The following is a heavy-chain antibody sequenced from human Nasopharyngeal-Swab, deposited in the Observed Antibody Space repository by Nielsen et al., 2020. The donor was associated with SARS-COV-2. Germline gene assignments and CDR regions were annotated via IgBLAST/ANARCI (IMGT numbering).Heavy chain of an antibody. CDR2: ISYEGSNK. V-gene: IGHV3-30-3*02. D-gene: IGHD2-2*02. CDR1: GFVFGNYA. J-gene: IGHJ6*02. Sequence: GGSLRLSCAASGFVFGNYAMRWVRQAPGKGLEWVAVISYEGSNKYYADSVKGRFTISRNNSGDTLYLEMHSLRTDDTAVYYCAKCLAYRYYYYGMGVWGPGTTVTVSS. CDR3: AKCLAYRYYYYGMGV.